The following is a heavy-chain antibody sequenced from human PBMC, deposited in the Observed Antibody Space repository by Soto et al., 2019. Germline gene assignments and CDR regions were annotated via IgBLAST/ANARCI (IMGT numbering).Heavy chain of an antibody. CDR3: ARGKDGRRVGTYYFDMDV. V-gene: IGHV3-7*01. J-gene: IGHJ6*03. Sequence: EEQLVESGGGLVQPGGSLRLSCAASGFSIRDYWMTWVRQAPGKGLDWVANIKQDGSEKFYVDSLKGRFTISRDNAKNAVYLRMNSLRANDTAVYNCARGKDGRRVGTYYFDMDVWGKGTTVTLSS. CDR1: GFSIRDYW. CDR2: IKQDGSEK. D-gene: IGHD1-26*01.